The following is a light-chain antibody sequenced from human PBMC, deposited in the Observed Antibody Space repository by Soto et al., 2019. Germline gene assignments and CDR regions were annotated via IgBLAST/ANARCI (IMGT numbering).Light chain of an antibody. V-gene: IGLV4-69*01. Sequence: QAVVTQSPSASASLGASVKLTCTLSSGHSSYAIAWHQQHPEKGPRYLMKLNSAGSHSKGDGIPDRFSGSSSGAERYLTISSLQSEDEADYYCRTWGTGIQVFGGGTKLTVL. CDR3: RTWGTGIQV. J-gene: IGLJ2*01. CDR2: LNSAGSH. CDR1: SGHSSYA.